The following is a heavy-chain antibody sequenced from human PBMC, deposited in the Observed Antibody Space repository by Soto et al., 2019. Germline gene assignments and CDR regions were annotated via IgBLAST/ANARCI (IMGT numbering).Heavy chain of an antibody. V-gene: IGHV3-23*01. CDR1: GFTFSSYA. CDR2: ISGSGGST. D-gene: IGHD3-3*01. J-gene: IGHJ4*02. Sequence: GSLRLSCAASGFTFSSYAMSWVRQAPGKGLEWVSAISGSGGSTYYADSVKGRFTISRDNSKNTLYLQMNSLRAEDTAVYYCAKAHHVKGHYDFWSGYYTPFDYWGQGTLVTVSS. CDR3: AKAHHVKGHYDFWSGYYTPFDY.